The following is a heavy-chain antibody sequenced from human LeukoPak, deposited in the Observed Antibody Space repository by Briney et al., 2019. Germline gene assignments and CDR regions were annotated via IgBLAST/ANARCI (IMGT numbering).Heavy chain of an antibody. J-gene: IGHJ3*02. CDR3: ARGSHAGREAFDI. V-gene: IGHV3-66*01. D-gene: IGHD2-2*01. Sequence: PGVSLTLSCAASGFTVSSNYMSWVPQAQGKGLEGVSVMYSGGSTYYADSVKGRFTISRDNSKNTLYLKINSLRAEDTAVYYCARGSHAGREAFDIWGQGRMVSVSS. CDR1: GFTVSSNY. CDR2: MYSGGST.